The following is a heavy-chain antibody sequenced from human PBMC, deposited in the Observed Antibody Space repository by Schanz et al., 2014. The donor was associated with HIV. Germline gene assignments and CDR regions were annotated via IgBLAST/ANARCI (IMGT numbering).Heavy chain of an antibody. Sequence: EVQLLESGGGLVQPGGSLRLSCGASGFIFSSYGMSWVRQAPRKGLEWVSLIGSGGGRRYYADSVKGRFTISRDNSKNTLYLEMNSLRPEDTAVYYCARDGTVPGWYEDAFNIWGQGTMVTVSS. CDR2: IGSGGGRR. V-gene: IGHV3-23*01. CDR1: GFIFSSYG. J-gene: IGHJ3*02. D-gene: IGHD6-19*01. CDR3: ARDGTVPGWYEDAFNI.